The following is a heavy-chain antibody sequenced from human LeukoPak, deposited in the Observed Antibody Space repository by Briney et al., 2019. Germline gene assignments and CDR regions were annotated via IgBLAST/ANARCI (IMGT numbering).Heavy chain of an antibody. J-gene: IGHJ4*02. CDR2: INQAGSEK. CDR3: ASLMARGVIWIDY. Sequence: PGGSLRLSCAASGFTFSTYWMSWVRQAPGKGLEWVANINQAGSEKYYVDSVKGRLTISRDNAKNSLYLQMNSLRAEDTAVYYCASLMARGVIWIDYWGQGTLVIVSS. D-gene: IGHD3-10*01. V-gene: IGHV3-7*03. CDR1: GFTFSTYW.